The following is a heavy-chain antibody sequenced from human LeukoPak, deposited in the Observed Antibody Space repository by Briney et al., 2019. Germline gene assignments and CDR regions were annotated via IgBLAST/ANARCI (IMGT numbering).Heavy chain of an antibody. J-gene: IGHJ3*02. D-gene: IGHD3-10*01. CDR1: GFTFSSYA. CDR2: ISGSGGST. V-gene: IGHV3-23*01. CDR3: AKTSITMVRGVTPPEAFDI. Sequence: PGGSLRLSCAASGFTFSSYAMSWVRQAPGKGQEWVSAISGSGGSTYYADSVKGRFTISRDNSKNTLYLQMNSLRAEDTAVYYCAKTSITMVRGVTPPEAFDIWGQGTMVTVSS.